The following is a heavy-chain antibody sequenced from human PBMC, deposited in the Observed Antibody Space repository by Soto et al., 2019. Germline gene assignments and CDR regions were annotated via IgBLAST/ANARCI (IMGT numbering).Heavy chain of an antibody. CDR3: ARAVSIADV. V-gene: IGHV4-34*01. J-gene: IGHJ6*02. Sequence: SETLSLTCAVYGGSFRGFYWSWIRQPPGKGLEWIGEINDSGSTNYNPSLKSRVTISADTSKNQFSLKLSSVTAADTAVYYCARAVSIADVGGQGTTVTVSS. D-gene: IGHD6-13*01. CDR2: INDSGST. CDR1: GGSFRGFY.